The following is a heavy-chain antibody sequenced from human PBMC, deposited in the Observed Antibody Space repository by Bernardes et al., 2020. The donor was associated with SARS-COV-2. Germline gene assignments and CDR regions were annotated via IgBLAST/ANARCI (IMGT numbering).Heavy chain of an antibody. V-gene: IGHV3-74*01. CDR3: ARSNNYGPDY. Sequence: GGSLRLSCAASGFTFGSYWMHWVRQAPGKGLVWVSRLNCGGGDITYADSVKGRFIISRDNAKNILYLEMNSLRGEDSAVYYCARSNNYGPDYWGQGTLVTVSS. CDR1: GFTFGSYW. J-gene: IGHJ4*02. D-gene: IGHD4-17*01. CDR2: LNCGGGDI.